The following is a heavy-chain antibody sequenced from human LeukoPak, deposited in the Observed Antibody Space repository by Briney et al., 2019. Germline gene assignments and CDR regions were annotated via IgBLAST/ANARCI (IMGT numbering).Heavy chain of an antibody. V-gene: IGHV3-7*01. Sequence: GGSLRLSCAGSGFTFSNYWMSWVRQAPGKGLEWVANIKQDGSEKYYVDALTGRFTVSRDNAKNSLYLQINSLRAEDTAVYYCARDFRSYYGSGSYYNPWGQGTLVTVSS. CDR2: IKQDGSEK. D-gene: IGHD3-10*01. CDR1: GFTFSNYW. CDR3: ARDFRSYYGSGSYYNP. J-gene: IGHJ5*02.